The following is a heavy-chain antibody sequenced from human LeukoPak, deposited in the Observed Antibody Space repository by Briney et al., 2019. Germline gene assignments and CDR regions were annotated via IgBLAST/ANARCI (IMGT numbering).Heavy chain of an antibody. CDR1: GFTFSSYG. CDR2: IRYDGGNK. J-gene: IGHJ4*02. V-gene: IGHV3-30*02. D-gene: IGHD6-13*01. Sequence: PGGSLRLSCAATGFTFSSYGMHWVRQAPGKGLEWVAFIRYDGGNKYYADSVKGRFTISRDNSKNTLYLQMNSLRAEDTAVYYCAKDGIALLTHDFDYWGQGTLVTVSS. CDR3: AKDGIALLTHDFDY.